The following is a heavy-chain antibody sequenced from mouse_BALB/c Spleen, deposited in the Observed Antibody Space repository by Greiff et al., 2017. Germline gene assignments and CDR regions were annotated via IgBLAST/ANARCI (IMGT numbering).Heavy chain of an antibody. J-gene: IGHJ4*01. CDR2: INPSNGRT. V-gene: IGHV1S81*02. D-gene: IGHD1-1*01. CDR3: ARCYGSSYGAMDY. CDR1: GYTFTSYW. Sequence: QVQLQQPGAELVKPGASVKLSCKASGYTFTSYWMHWVKQRPGQGLEWIGEINPSNGRTNSNEKFKSKATLTVDKSSSTAYMQLSSLTSEDSAVYYCARCYGSSYGAMDYWGQGTSVTVSS.